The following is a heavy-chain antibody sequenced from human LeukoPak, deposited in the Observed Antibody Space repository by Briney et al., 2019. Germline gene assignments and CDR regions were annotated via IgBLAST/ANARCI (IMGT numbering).Heavy chain of an antibody. CDR1: GYTFTGYY. Sequence: ASVKVSCKASGYTFTGYYMHWVRQAPGQGLEWMGWINPNSGGTNYAQKFQGRVTMTRDTSISTAYMELSRLRSDDTAVYYCARGYYDSSGYYIDYFDYWGQGTLVTVSS. J-gene: IGHJ4*02. CDR3: ARGYYDSSGYYIDYFDY. V-gene: IGHV1-2*02. D-gene: IGHD3-22*01. CDR2: INPNSGGT.